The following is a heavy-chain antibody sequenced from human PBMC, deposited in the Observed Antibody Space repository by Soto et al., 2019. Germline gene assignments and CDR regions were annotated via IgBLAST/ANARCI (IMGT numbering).Heavy chain of an antibody. CDR2: IYYSGST. Sequence: SETLSLTCTVSGGSISSYYWSWIRQPPGKGLEWIGYIYYSGSTNYNPSLKSRVTISVDTSKNQFSLKLSSVTAADTAVYYCARLRYYDILTGHPPTYYYYGMDVWGQGTTVTI. CDR3: ARLRYYDILTGHPPTYYYYGMDV. J-gene: IGHJ6*02. V-gene: IGHV4-59*01. D-gene: IGHD3-9*01. CDR1: GGSISSYY.